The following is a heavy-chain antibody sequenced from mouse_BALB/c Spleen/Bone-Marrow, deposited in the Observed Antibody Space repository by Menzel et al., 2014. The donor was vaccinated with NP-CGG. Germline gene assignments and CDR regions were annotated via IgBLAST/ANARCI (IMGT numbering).Heavy chain of an antibody. V-gene: IGHV5-9-2*01. Sequence: EVNVVESGGGLVKSGGSLKLSCAASGFTFSNYGMSWVRQTPEKRLEWVATISGGGSYTFYSDSVKGRFTISRDNAKNHLYLQLSSLRSEDTALYYCARHAYYDQTEVSFVYWGQGTLVTISA. D-gene: IGHD2-4*01. CDR3: ARHAYYDQTEVSFVY. CDR1: GFTFSNYG. J-gene: IGHJ3*01. CDR2: ISGGGSYT.